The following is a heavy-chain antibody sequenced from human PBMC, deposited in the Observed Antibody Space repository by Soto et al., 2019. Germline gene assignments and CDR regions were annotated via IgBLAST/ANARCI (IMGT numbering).Heavy chain of an antibody. D-gene: IGHD6-19*01. Sequence: VQLVESGGGVVQPGRSLRLSCAASGFTFSDYAMHWVRQAPGKGLEWVAVVSHDGRNTHYADSVKGRFTISRDSSKNTVSLDMTSLRAEDTAVYYWAKGGRQWLVPSDFNYWGQGALVTVSS. J-gene: IGHJ4*02. CDR2: VSHDGRNT. V-gene: IGHV3-30*18. CDR1: GFTFSDYA. CDR3: AKGGRQWLVPSDFNY.